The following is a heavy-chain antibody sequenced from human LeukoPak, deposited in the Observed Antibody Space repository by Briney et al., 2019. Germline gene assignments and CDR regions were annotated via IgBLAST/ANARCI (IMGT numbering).Heavy chain of an antibody. V-gene: IGHV3-48*04. D-gene: IGHD2/OR15-2a*01. Sequence: GGCVRLSRACCRFIHRRYRMHGVRQPRAKGLDWVSDISSSSTTIYYADSVKGRFTISRNNAKNTLYLQMNALRADDRAVYYCARHGTSMGDNGGQGTLVTVSS. J-gene: IGHJ4*02. CDR1: RFIHRRYR. CDR3: ARHGTSMGDN. CDR2: ISSSSTTI.